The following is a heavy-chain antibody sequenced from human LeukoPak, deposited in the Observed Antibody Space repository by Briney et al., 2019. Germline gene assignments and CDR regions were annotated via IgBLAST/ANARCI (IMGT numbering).Heavy chain of an antibody. Sequence: ASVKVSCKASGYTFTDYYIHCVRQAPGQGLEWVGWLNPNSGGTNYAQKFQGRVTMTRDTSISTAYMELSRLRSDDTAVYYRARTYYYDSIGLIDYWGQGTLVTVSS. V-gene: IGHV1-2*02. D-gene: IGHD3-22*01. CDR2: LNPNSGGT. CDR3: ARTYYYDSIGLIDY. J-gene: IGHJ4*02. CDR1: GYTFTDYY.